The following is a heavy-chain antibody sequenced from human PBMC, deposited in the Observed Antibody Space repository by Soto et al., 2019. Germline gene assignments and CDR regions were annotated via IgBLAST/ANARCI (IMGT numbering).Heavy chain of an antibody. CDR2: ISYDGSNK. V-gene: IGHV3-30*18. CDR3: AKARLDEIFDY. D-gene: IGHD3-16*01. Sequence: PGRSLRLSCAASGFTFSSHGMHWVRQAPGKGLEWVAVISYDGSNKYYADSVKGRFTISRDNSKNTLYLQMNSLRAEDTAVYYCAKARLDEIFDYWGQGTLVTVSS. J-gene: IGHJ4*02. CDR1: GFTFSSHG.